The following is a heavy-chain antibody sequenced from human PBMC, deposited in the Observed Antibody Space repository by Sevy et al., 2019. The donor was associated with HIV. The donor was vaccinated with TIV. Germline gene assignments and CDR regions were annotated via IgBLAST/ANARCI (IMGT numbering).Heavy chain of an antibody. D-gene: IGHD3-22*01. V-gene: IGHV3-48*02. Sequence: GGSLRLSCAASGFTFSSYSMNWVRQAPGKGLEWVSYISSSSSTIYYADSVKGRFTISRDNAKNSLYLQMNSLRDEDTAVYYCARDGPPVYYYDSSGIGGDAFDIWGQGTMVTVSS. CDR3: ARDGPPVYYYDSSGIGGDAFDI. CDR1: GFTFSSYS. J-gene: IGHJ3*02. CDR2: ISSSSSTI.